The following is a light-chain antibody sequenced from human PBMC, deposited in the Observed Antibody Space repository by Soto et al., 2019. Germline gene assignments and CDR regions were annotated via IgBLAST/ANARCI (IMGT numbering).Light chain of an antibody. CDR3: QQHGGSPMYT. V-gene: IGKV3-20*01. J-gene: IGKJ2*01. CDR1: QSVSNIY. CDR2: GAS. Sequence: EIVLTQSPGTLSLSPGESATLSCRASQSVSNIYLAWYQQKPGQAPRLLIYGASSRATAIPDRFSGSGSGTDFTLTIISLEPEDFAVYYCQQHGGSPMYTFGQGTKLEIK.